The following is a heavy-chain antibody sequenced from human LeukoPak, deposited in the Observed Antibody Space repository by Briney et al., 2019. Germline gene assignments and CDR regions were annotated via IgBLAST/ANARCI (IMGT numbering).Heavy chain of an antibody. Sequence: SETLSLTCTVSGGSISSSSYYWGWIRQPPGKGLEWIGSIYYTRSTYYNSSLKSRVTISVDTSKNQFSLKLSSVTAADTAVYYCARGVTMIVVVIHDWYFDLWGRGTLVTVSS. D-gene: IGHD3-22*01. CDR2: IYYTRST. J-gene: IGHJ2*01. V-gene: IGHV4-39*01. CDR1: GGSISSSSYY. CDR3: ARGVTMIVVVIHDWYFDL.